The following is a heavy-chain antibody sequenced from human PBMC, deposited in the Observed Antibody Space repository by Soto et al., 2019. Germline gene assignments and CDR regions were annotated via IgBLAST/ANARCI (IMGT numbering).Heavy chain of an antibody. V-gene: IGHV4-4*02. CDR2: IYHTGST. D-gene: IGHD2-15*01. CDR1: GASISSTNW. Sequence: QVQLQESGPRLVKPSGTLSLTCAVSGASISSTNWWTWVRQPPGKGLEWIGEIYHTGSTKYNPSLKSRVTISLDKSNNQFSRNLSSVTAADTAVYYCATLPPRIVVVVLPIPTWGQGTLVTVSS. J-gene: IGHJ4*02. CDR3: ATLPPRIVVVVLPIPT.